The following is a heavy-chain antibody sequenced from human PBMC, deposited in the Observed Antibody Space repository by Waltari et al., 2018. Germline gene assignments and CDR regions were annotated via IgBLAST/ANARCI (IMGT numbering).Heavy chain of an antibody. D-gene: IGHD3-10*01. CDR1: GFTFSSYG. CDR2: IWYDGSNK. CDR3: MCFGESFDH. J-gene: IGHJ4*02. Sequence: QVQLVESGGGVAQPGRSLRLSCAASGFTFSSYGMHWVRQAPGKGLEWVAVIWYDGSNKSYADSVKGRFTISRDNSKNTPYLQMNSLRAEDTAVYYCMCFGESFDHWGQGILVTVSS. V-gene: IGHV3-33*01.